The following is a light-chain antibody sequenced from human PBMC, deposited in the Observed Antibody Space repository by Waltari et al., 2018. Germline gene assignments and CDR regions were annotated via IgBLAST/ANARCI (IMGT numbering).Light chain of an antibody. CDR3: KQYIQTPYT. J-gene: IGKJ2*01. CDR1: QSVVHINGCNY. V-gene: IGKV2-28*01. CDR2: FGS. Sequence: QSVVHINGCNYLGWYVQNPVHVTKLLIYFGSNREAGVPDMLSGSGSGTDYTLNISRVEAEDFGVYYCKQYIQTPYTFGEGTKVEIK.